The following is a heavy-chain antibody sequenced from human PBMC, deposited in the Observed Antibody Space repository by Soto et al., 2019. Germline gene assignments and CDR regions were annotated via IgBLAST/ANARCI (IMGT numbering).Heavy chain of an antibody. D-gene: IGHD2-2*01. J-gene: IGHJ4*02. V-gene: IGHV3-15*01. Sequence: EVQLVESGGGLVKSGGSLRLSCAASGLTFSNAWMTWVRQAPGKGLEWVGRIKSKTDSGTTDYVAPVKGRFTISRDDSKNTLFLQMNSLKTEDTAVYYCTTSPRSSSFSDHWGQGTLVTVSS. CDR1: GLTFSNAW. CDR2: IKSKTDSGTT. CDR3: TTSPRSSSFSDH.